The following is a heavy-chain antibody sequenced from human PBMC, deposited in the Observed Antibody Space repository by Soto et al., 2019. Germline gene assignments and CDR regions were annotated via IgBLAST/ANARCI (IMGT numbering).Heavy chain of an antibody. CDR2: IIPIFGTA. Sequence: QVQLVQSGAEVKKPGSSVKVSCKASGGTFSSYAISWVRQAPGQGLEWMGGIIPIFGTANYAQKFQGRVTIPADESTSTAYMELSSLRSEDTAVYYCARVGRIAALWDYFDYWGQGTLVTVSS. V-gene: IGHV1-69*01. J-gene: IGHJ4*02. D-gene: IGHD6-13*01. CDR3: ARVGRIAALWDYFDY. CDR1: GGTFSSYA.